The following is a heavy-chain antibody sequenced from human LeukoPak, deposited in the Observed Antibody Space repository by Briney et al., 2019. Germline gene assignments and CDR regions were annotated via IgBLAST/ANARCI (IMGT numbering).Heavy chain of an antibody. J-gene: IGHJ5*02. Sequence: PSETLSLTCTVSGGSISSYYWSWVRRPAGKGLEWIGRIYTSGSTNYNPSLKSRVTMSVDTSENQFSLKLSSVTAADTAVYYCARGSVGSSSPWFDPWGQGTLVTVSS. D-gene: IGHD6-13*01. CDR3: ARGSVGSSSPWFDP. CDR1: GGSISSYY. V-gene: IGHV4-4*07. CDR2: IYTSGST.